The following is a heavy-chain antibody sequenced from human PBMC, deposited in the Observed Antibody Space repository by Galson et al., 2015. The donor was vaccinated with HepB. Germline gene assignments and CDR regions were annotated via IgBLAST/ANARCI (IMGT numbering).Heavy chain of an antibody. CDR1: GYTFTGYH. CDR3: ARVRGGIVGATGHLDY. J-gene: IGHJ4*02. V-gene: IGHV1-18*04. Sequence: SVKVSCKASGYTFTGYHMNWVRQAPGQGLEWMGWISAYNGNTNYAQKLQGRVTMTTDTSTSTAYMELRSLRSDDTAVYYCARVRGGIVGATGHLDYWGQGTLVTVSS. CDR2: ISAYNGNT. D-gene: IGHD1-26*01.